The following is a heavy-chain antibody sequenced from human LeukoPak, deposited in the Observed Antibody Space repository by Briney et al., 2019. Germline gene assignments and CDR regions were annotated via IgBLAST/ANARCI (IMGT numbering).Heavy chain of an antibody. CDR2: IYYSGST. V-gene: IGHV4-39*01. CDR1: GGSISSSDYY. Sequence: SETLSLTCTLSGGSISSSDYYWGWVRQPPGQGLEWIANIYYSGSTYYNPSLKTRITISVDTSKNQFSLKLNSVTAADTAVYYRVTLGGISGSRAFDIWGQGTMVTVSS. CDR3: VTLGGISGSRAFDI. D-gene: IGHD3-22*01. J-gene: IGHJ3*02.